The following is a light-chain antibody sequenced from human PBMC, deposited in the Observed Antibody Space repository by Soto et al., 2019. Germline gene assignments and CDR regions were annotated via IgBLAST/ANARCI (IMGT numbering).Light chain of an antibody. CDR3: QQYGSSPRT. J-gene: IGKJ1*01. CDR2: DAS. CDR1: QSVSSIY. Sequence: EIVMTQSPGTLSLSPGERATLSCRASQSVSSIYLSWYQQKPGQAPRLLIHDASSRATGISDRFTGSGSGTDFTLTITTLEPEDFAVYYCQQYGSSPRTFGLGTKVDI. V-gene: IGKV3-20*01.